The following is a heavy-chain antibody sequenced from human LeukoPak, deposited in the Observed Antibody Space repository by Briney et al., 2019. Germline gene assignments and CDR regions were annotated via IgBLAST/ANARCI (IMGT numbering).Heavy chain of an antibody. CDR1: GGSIGSYY. V-gene: IGHV4-59*08. Sequence: SGALSLTCTESGGSIGSYYWSWIRHPPEEGLEWGGDISNSGSTNYNPSLKSRVTTSVHTSKNQLSLNLSSVTAADTAVYYCARVIGYCSSTSCFRYFDYWGQGTLVTVSS. CDR2: ISNSGST. CDR3: ARVIGYCSSTSCFRYFDY. D-gene: IGHD2-2*01. J-gene: IGHJ4*02.